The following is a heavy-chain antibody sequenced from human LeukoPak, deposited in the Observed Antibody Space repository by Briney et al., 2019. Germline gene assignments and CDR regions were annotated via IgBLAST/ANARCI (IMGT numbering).Heavy chain of an antibody. J-gene: IGHJ5*02. CDR1: GGSISSFY. CDR2: IYTSVST. Sequence: PSETLSLNCTVYGGSISSFYWSWIRQPAGKGLEWIGRIYTSVSTNSNPSLKSRVTMSVDTSKNQFPLKLSSVTAADTAVYYCARDSGRNWFDHWGQGTLVTVSS. CDR3: ARDSGRNWFDH. D-gene: IGHD1-1*01. V-gene: IGHV4-4*07.